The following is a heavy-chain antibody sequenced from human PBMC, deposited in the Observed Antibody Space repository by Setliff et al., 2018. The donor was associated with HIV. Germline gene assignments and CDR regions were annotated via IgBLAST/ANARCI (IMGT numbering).Heavy chain of an antibody. D-gene: IGHD3-9*01. J-gene: IGHJ2*01. CDR2: INHAGSP. Sequence: LPCAVYGVSFSGFHWSWIRQTAGEGLQWIAEINHAGSPKYNPSLKSRVTMSVDTSKNQFLLKLKSLTAADTAMYYCARVGRDRLVTSGRYCDLWGRGTLVTVSS. CDR1: GVSFSGFH. CDR3: ARVGRDRLVTSGRYCDL. V-gene: IGHV4-34*10.